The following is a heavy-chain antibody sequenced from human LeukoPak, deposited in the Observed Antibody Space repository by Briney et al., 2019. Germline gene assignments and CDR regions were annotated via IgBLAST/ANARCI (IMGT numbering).Heavy chain of an antibody. Sequence: SETLSLTCAVYGGFFSGYYWSWIRQPPGKGLEWIGEINHSGSTYYNPSLKSRVTISVDTSKNQFSLKLSSVTAADTAVYYCARAELVSHIVVVTARYYFDYWGQGTLVTVSS. CDR3: ARAELVSHIVVVTARYYFDY. V-gene: IGHV4-34*01. CDR2: INHSGST. D-gene: IGHD2-21*02. J-gene: IGHJ4*02. CDR1: GGFFSGYY.